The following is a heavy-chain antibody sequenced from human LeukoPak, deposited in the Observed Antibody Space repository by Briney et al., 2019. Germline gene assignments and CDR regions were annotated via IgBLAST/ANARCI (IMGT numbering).Heavy chain of an antibody. CDR2: IYHSGST. D-gene: IGHD3-22*01. CDR1: GGSISSGGYS. V-gene: IGHV4-30-2*01. J-gene: IGHJ4*02. Sequence: PSETLSLTCAVSGGSISSGGYSWSWIRQPPGKGLEWIGYIYHSGSTYYNPSLKSRVTISVDRSKNQFSLKLSSVTAADTAVYYCARVESGYYYVFDYWGQGTLVTVSS. CDR3: ARVESGYYYVFDY.